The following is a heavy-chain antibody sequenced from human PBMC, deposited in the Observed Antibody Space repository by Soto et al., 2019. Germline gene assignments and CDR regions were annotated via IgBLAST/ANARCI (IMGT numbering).Heavy chain of an antibody. CDR2: ISAYNGNT. J-gene: IGHJ4*02. CDR3: ARDGLGYCSSTSCYVPFDY. D-gene: IGHD2-2*01. V-gene: IGHV1-18*01. Sequence: QVQLVQSGAEVKKPGASVKVSCKASGYTFTSYGISWVRQAPGQGLEWMGWISAYNGNTNYAQKLQGRVTMTTDTSTSTAYMELRSLRSDDTAVYYCARDGLGYCSSTSCYVPFDYWSQGTLVTVSS. CDR1: GYTFTSYG.